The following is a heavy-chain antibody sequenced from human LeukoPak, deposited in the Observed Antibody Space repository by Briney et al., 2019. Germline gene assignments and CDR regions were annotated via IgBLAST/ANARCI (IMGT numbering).Heavy chain of an antibody. Sequence: PGESLRLSCTASGFTFSNFWMGWVRQAPGKGLEWVANIKQDETEKFYLGSVKGWFTISRDNAKNSLYLQMNSLRAEDTAVYYCARGAYYYEDWGQGTLVTVSS. V-gene: IGHV3-7*01. J-gene: IGHJ4*02. CDR1: GFTFSNFW. D-gene: IGHD3-22*01. CDR2: IKQDETEK. CDR3: ARGAYYYED.